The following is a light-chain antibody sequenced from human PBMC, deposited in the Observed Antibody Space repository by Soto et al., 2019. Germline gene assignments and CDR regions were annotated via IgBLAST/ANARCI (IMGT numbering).Light chain of an antibody. CDR3: SSYTSTNTLI. CDR2: GVY. CDR1: SRDVGDYNY. V-gene: IGLV2-14*01. Sequence: QSALTQPASVSGSPGQSITISCTGTSRDVGDYNYVSWYQQQPGKAPKLLIYGVYNRPSGICSHLSGYKSGNTASLTISGLQAEDEADYYCSSYTSTNTLIFGGGTKVTVL. J-gene: IGLJ2*01.